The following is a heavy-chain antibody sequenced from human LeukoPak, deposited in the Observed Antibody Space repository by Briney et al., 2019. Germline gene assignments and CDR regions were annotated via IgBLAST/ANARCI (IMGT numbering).Heavy chain of an antibody. CDR1: GGSITDSIYY. Sequence: PSETLSLTCGVTGGSITDSIYYWGWVRQPPGKGLEWIGSMSYSGTTYYNPSLKSRVIIFADTSKNQFSLRLASVTAADTAVYYCANRGIYGYFNFWGQGTLVTVSS. J-gene: IGHJ4*02. CDR2: MSYSGTT. CDR3: ANRGIYGYFNF. V-gene: IGHV4-39*01. D-gene: IGHD3-10*01.